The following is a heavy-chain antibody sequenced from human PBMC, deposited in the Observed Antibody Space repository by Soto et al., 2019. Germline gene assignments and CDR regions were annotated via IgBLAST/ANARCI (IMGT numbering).Heavy chain of an antibody. CDR3: ARRKERSGPHYFDY. CDR1: GYTFTTYD. J-gene: IGHJ4*02. CDR2: MNPYTGKA. V-gene: IGHV1-8*01. Sequence: QVQLVQSGAEVKKPGASVKVSCKASGYTFTTYDINWVRQAPGQGLEWMGWMNPYTGKAGYAQKFQGRVTMTRDNSISTAYMELSGLRSEDTAVYYCARRKERSGPHYFDYWCQGTLVTVSS. D-gene: IGHD6-25*01.